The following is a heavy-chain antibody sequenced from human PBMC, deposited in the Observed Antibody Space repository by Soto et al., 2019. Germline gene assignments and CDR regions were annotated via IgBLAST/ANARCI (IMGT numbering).Heavy chain of an antibody. CDR2: IRGSGGST. Sequence: GGSLRLSCAPSGFTFSSYAMTWVRQAPGKGLEWVSSIRGSGGSTYYADSVKGRFPISRDNAKNTLYLQMNSLRGEDTAVYYCARDQGYSGSYWSAFDIWGQGTMVSVSS. CDR1: GFTFSSYA. D-gene: IGHD1-26*01. V-gene: IGHV3-23*01. J-gene: IGHJ3*02. CDR3: ARDQGYSGSYWSAFDI.